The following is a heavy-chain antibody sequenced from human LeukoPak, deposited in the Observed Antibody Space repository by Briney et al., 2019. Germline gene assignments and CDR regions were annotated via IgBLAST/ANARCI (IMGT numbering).Heavy chain of an antibody. CDR3: ARTYYYDSSGYLAY. D-gene: IGHD3-22*01. CDR2: IYYSGST. J-gene: IGHJ4*02. Sequence: SETLSLTCTVSGGSISSYYWSWIRQPPGEGLEWIGYIYYSGSTNYNPSLKSRVTISVDTSKNQFSLKLSSVTAADTAVYYCARTYYYDSSGYLAYWGQGTLVTVSS. CDR1: GGSISSYY. V-gene: IGHV4-59*08.